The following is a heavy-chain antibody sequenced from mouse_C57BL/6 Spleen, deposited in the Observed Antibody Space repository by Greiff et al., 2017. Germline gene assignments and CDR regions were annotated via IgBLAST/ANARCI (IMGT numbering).Heavy chain of an antibody. CDR3: ARVSDVYYDY. CDR1: GYTFTSYW. D-gene: IGHD2-3*01. J-gene: IGHJ2*01. Sequence: QVQLKQPGAELVRPGTSVKLSCKASGYTFTSYWMHWVKQRPGQGLEWIGVIDPSDSYTNYNQKFKGKATLTVDTSSSTAYMQLSSLTSEDSAVYYCARVSDVYYDYWGQGTTLTVSS. V-gene: IGHV1-59*01. CDR2: IDPSDSYT.